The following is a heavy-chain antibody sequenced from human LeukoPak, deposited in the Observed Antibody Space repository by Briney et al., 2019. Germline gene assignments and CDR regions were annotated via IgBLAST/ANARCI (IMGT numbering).Heavy chain of an antibody. J-gene: IGHJ4*02. CDR2: IEPNSGGA. CDR3: EIDNYYDSSGYSKAFDY. V-gene: IGHV1-2*02. Sequence: ASVKVSCKTSGYTFTVKFLHWLRQAPGQGLEWMGGIEPNSGGAVYGQNFRGRVTVTRDTSVSTAYMELSRLRSDDTAVYYCEIDNYYDSSGYSKAFDYWGQGTLVTVSS. D-gene: IGHD3-22*01. CDR1: GYTFTVKF.